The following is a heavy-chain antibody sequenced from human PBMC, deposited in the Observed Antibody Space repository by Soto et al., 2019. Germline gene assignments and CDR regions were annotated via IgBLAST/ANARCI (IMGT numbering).Heavy chain of an antibody. CDR1: GYTFTGYY. Sequence: ASVKVSCKASGYTFTGYYMHWVLQAPGQGLEWMGWINPNSGGTNYAQKFQGRVTMTRDTSISTAYMELSRLRSGDTAVYYCTTEYSSSSWVILPINDAFDIWGQGTMVTVSS. CDR2: INPNSGGT. CDR3: TTEYSSSSWVILPINDAFDI. D-gene: IGHD6-6*01. V-gene: IGHV1-2*02. J-gene: IGHJ3*02.